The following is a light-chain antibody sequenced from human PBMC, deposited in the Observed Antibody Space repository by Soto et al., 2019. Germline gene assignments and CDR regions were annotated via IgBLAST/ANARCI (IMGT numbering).Light chain of an antibody. Sequence: EIVMTQSPATLSVSPGERATLSCRARQSVGSNLAWYQQKPGQAPKLVIYDASNRATGIPARFSGSGSGTDFTLTVSSLEPEDFAVYYCQQRSSWPLTFGGGTKVDIK. J-gene: IGKJ4*01. CDR3: QQRSSWPLT. V-gene: IGKV3-11*01. CDR1: QSVGSN. CDR2: DAS.